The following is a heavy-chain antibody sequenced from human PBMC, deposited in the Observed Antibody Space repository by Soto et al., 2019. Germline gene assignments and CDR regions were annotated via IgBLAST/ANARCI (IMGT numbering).Heavy chain of an antibody. CDR3: ARDTVTTKYYFDY. D-gene: IGHD4-17*01. CDR2: ISSSSSYI. V-gene: IGHV3-21*01. CDR1: GFTFSSYS. J-gene: IGHJ4*02. Sequence: KPGGSLRLSCAASGFTFSSYSMNWVRLAPGKGLEWVSSISSSSSYIYYADSVKGRFTISRDNAKNSLYLQMNSLRAEDTAVYYCARDTVTTKYYFDYWGQGTLVTVSS.